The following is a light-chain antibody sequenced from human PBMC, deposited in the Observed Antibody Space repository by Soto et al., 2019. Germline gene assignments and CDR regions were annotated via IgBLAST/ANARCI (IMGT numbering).Light chain of an antibody. V-gene: IGKV3-20*01. J-gene: IGKJ2*01. CDR1: QSVSSSY. Sequence: EIVLTQSPGTLSLSPGERATLSCRASQSVSSSYLAWYQQKPGQAPRLLIYGASSRATGIPDMFSGSGSGTDFALTVSRLEPDDFAVYYCQQYGSSPYTFGQGTKLEIK. CDR2: GAS. CDR3: QQYGSSPYT.